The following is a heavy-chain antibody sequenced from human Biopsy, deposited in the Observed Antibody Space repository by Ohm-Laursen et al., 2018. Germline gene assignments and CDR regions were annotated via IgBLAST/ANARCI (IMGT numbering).Heavy chain of an antibody. V-gene: IGHV4-31*01. CDR3: ARGDYFDSNGYFWFDP. D-gene: IGHD3-22*01. Sequence: SHTLSLTCTVSGGSIRRGGSYWSWIRQRPGKGLEWIGYIFNSANTYYNPSLKNLITISGDTSKNQFSLKLNSVTAADTAVYYCARGDYFDSNGYFWFDPWGQGTLVTVSS. CDR1: GGSIRRGGSY. J-gene: IGHJ5*02. CDR2: IFNSANT.